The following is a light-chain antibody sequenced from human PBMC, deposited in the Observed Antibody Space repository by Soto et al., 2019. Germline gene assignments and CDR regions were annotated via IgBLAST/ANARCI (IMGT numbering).Light chain of an antibody. J-gene: IGLJ1*01. Sequence: QSVLTQPASVSGSPEQTITTSCTGTSSDIGGYNYVSWYQQHPGKAPKLIIYEVTNRPSGVSHRFSGSKSGNTAFLTISGLQAEDETDYHCSSYRTSNTYVFGTGTKVTVL. CDR1: SSDIGGYNY. V-gene: IGLV2-14*01. CDR3: SSYRTSNTYV. CDR2: EVT.